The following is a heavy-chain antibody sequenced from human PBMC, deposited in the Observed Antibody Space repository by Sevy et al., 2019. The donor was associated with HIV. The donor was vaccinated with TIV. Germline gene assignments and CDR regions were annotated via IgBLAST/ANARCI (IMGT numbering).Heavy chain of an antibody. CDR3: ARVKFRSSWYGDV. CDR1: GGSFSDYY. CDR2: SSHSGST. Sequence: SETLSLTCAVYGGSFSDYYWSWIRQPPGKGLEWIGESSHSGSTNYNPSLKSRVTISIDTSKNQVSLKVSSVTAADTAVYYCARVKFRSSWYGDVWGQGTTVTVSS. J-gene: IGHJ6*02. D-gene: IGHD6-13*01. V-gene: IGHV4-34*01.